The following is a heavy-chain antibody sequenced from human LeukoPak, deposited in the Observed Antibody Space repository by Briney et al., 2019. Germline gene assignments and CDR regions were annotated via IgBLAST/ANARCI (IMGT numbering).Heavy chain of an antibody. CDR2: LYTNGNT. V-gene: IGHV4-61*02. Sequence: PSETLSLTCIVSGDSISSGSYYWSWLRQPAGKGPEYLGRLYTNGNTNYNPSLESRVSMSLDTSRNQFSLRLSSVTAADTAAYYCARNRRVRGAPRSDWFDPWGQGTLVTVSS. CDR1: GDSISSGSYY. CDR3: ARNRRVRGAPRSDWFDP. J-gene: IGHJ5*02. D-gene: IGHD3-10*01.